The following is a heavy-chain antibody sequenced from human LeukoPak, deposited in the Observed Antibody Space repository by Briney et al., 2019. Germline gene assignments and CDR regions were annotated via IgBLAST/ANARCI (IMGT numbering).Heavy chain of an antibody. CDR2: IKNDGSEE. CDR1: GFTFSSYL. J-gene: IGHJ6*02. V-gene: IGHV3-7*04. CDR3: ARVDGRYYYYYGMDV. Sequence: GGSVRLSCAASGFTFSSYLMSWVRQAPGKGLEWVANIKNDGSEEYYVDSVNGRFTISRDNAKNSLYLQMNSLRAEDTAVYFCARVDGRYYYYYGMDVWGQGTTVTVSS.